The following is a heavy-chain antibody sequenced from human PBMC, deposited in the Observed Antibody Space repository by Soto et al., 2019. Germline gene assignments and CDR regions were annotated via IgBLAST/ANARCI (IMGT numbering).Heavy chain of an antibody. J-gene: IGHJ3*02. D-gene: IGHD4-17*01. CDR3: AAPVTTVNRAAFDI. CDR1: GGSISSYY. Sequence: SQTLSLTCTVSGGSISSYYWSWIRQPPGKGLEWIGYIYYSGSPNYNPSLKSRVTMSIDTSNNQFSLRLTSVTAADTAVYYCAAPVTTVNRAAFDIWGQGARVTVS. V-gene: IGHV4-59*08. CDR2: IYYSGSP.